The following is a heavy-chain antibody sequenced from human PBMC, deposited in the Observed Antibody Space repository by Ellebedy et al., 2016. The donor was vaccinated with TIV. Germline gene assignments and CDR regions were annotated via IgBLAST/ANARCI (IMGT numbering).Heavy chain of an antibody. CDR3: AKDIVLMVYAVNFDY. J-gene: IGHJ4*02. D-gene: IGHD2-8*01. CDR1: GFTFSSYA. V-gene: IGHV3-23*01. Sequence: GESLKISXAASGFTFSSYAMSWVRQAPGKGLEWVSAISGSGGSTYYADSVKGRFTISRDNSKNTLYLQMNSLRAEDTAVYYCAKDIVLMVYAVNFDYWGQGTLVTVSS. CDR2: ISGSGGST.